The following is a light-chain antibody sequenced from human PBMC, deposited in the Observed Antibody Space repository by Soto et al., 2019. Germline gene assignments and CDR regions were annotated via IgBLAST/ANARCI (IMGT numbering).Light chain of an antibody. CDR3: SSYAASNNFYFV. Sequence: QSALTQPPSASGSPGQSVTISCTGTISDVGGYNYVSWYQQYPGRAPKLMIYEVTKRPSGVPDRFSGSKSGKTASLTVSGLQDETEADYYCSSYAASNNFYFVFGGGTKVTVL. CDR2: EVT. J-gene: IGLJ3*02. V-gene: IGLV2-8*01. CDR1: ISDVGGYNY.